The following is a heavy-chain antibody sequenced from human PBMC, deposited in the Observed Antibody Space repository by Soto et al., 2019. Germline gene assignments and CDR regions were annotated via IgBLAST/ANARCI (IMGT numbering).Heavy chain of an antibody. Sequence: GGSLRLSCAASGFIFSDYEMNWVRQAPGKGLEWVSFIGKSGYPIYYTDSVKGRFTMSRDNAKYSLTLQMNSLRAEDTAVYYCARNLPDGNPMQFYTWGQGALVTVSS. CDR3: ARNLPDGNPMQFYT. CDR2: IGKSGYPI. J-gene: IGHJ5*02. CDR1: GFIFSDYE. V-gene: IGHV3-48*03. D-gene: IGHD6-13*01.